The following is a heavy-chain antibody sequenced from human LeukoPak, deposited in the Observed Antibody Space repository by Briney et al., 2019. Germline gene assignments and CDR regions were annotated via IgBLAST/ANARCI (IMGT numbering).Heavy chain of an antibody. D-gene: IGHD3-22*01. CDR3: ARGRRRITMIVVVIPPHDY. CDR1: GFTFSTYS. Sequence: PGGSLRLSCAASGFTFSTYSMHWVRQAPGKGLEWVSYITSSSTPISYADSVKGRFTISRDNSKNTLYLQMNSLRAEDTAVYYCARGRRRITMIVVVIPPHDYWGQGTLVTVSS. J-gene: IGHJ4*02. CDR2: ITSSSTPI. V-gene: IGHV3-48*01.